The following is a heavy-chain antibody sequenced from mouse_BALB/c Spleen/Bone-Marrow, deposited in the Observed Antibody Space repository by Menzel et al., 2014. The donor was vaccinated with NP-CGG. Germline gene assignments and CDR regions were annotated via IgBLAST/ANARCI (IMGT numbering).Heavy chain of an antibody. J-gene: IGHJ2*01. D-gene: IGHD1-1*01. CDR3: TRGYYGSSYDY. CDR1: GYTFTSYW. V-gene: IGHV1-69*02. Sequence: QVQLQQSGAELVRPGVSVKLSCKASGYTFTSYWINWVKQRPGQGLEWIGNIYPSDSYTNYNQKFKDKATLTVDKSSSTAYMQLSSPTSEDSAVYYCTRGYYGSSYDYWGQGTTLTVSS. CDR2: IYPSDSYT.